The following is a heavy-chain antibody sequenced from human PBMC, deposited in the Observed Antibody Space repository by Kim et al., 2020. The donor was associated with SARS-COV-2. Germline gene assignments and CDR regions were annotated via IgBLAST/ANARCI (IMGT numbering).Heavy chain of an antibody. CDR1: GFTFSNAW. V-gene: IGHV3-15*01. CDR3: TTDSPLHDYGDYAGPAANGMDV. CDR2: IKSKTDGGTT. D-gene: IGHD4-17*01. J-gene: IGHJ6*02. Sequence: GGSLRLSCAASGFTFSNAWMSWVRQAPGKGLEWVGRIKSKTDGGTTDYAAPVKGRFTISRDDSKNTLYLQMNSLKTEDTAVYYCTTDSPLHDYGDYAGPAANGMDVWGQGTTVTVSS.